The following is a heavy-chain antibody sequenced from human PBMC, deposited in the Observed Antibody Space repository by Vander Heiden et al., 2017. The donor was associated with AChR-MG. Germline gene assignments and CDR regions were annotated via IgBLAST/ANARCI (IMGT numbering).Heavy chain of an antibody. CDR3: ASPDPPTDSLGY. D-gene: IGHD3-22*01. J-gene: IGHJ4*02. CDR2: IIPIFGTA. CDR1: GGPFSSYA. Sequence: QVQLVQSGAEVQKPGSSVKVSCKASGGPFSSYAIRWVRQAPGQGLEWMGGIIPIFGTANYAQKFQGRVTITADKSTSTAYMELSSLRSEDTAVYYCASPDPPTDSLGYWGQGTLVTVSS. V-gene: IGHV1-69*06.